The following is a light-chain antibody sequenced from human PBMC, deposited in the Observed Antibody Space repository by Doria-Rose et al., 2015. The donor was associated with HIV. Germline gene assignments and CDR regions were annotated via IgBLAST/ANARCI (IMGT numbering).Light chain of an antibody. V-gene: IGKV3-20*01. J-gene: IGKJ1*01. CDR1: QGVSANY. CDR3: HQYASSRT. CDR2: GAY. Sequence: EIVMTRSPGTLSLSPGERATLSCRASQGVSANYLDWYQQRPGQSPRLLIYGAYSRATDIPDRISGSGSGTNVTLTISRLEPEDFAVYYCHQYASSRTFGQGTKVEIK.